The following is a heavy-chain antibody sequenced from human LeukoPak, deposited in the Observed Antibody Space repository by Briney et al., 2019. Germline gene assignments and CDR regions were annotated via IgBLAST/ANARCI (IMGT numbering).Heavy chain of an antibody. CDR3: ARALHFDL. CDR1: GFTFNRHA. Sequence: GGSLRLSCVASGFTFNRHAMNWVRQAAGKGLEWVSYISDGGSTIYYADSVKGRSTISRDNAKHSLYLQMNSLRAEDTALYYCARALHFDLWGRGTLVTVSS. CDR2: ISDGGSTI. D-gene: IGHD1-26*01. J-gene: IGHJ2*01. V-gene: IGHV3-48*03.